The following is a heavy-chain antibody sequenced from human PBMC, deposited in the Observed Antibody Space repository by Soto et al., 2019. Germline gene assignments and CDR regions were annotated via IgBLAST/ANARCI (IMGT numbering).Heavy chain of an antibody. Sequence: QVQLELSGAEVEKPGASVRVSCKASGYTFISYDINWVRQAPGQGLEWMGRMNPNSGNTVYGQKFQGRVTMTRHISIATAYMELSRLRSEDTALYYCARYHQDGGTYIDYWGQGTLVTVSS. CDR2: MNPNSGNT. J-gene: IGHJ4*02. CDR3: ARYHQDGGTYIDY. V-gene: IGHV1-8*01. D-gene: IGHD2-15*01. CDR1: GYTFISYD.